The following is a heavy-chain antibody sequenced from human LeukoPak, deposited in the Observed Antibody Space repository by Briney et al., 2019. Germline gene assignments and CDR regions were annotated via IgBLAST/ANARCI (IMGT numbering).Heavy chain of an antibody. V-gene: IGHV4-39*02. CDR3: ARDLSGWYSGWFDP. Sequence: SETLSLTCTVSGGSISSSGYYWGWIRQPPGKGLEWIASIYYSGSTYYNPSLKSRVTISVDTSKNQLSLKLSSLTAADTAVYYCARDLSGWYSGWFDPWGQGTLVTVSS. D-gene: IGHD6-19*01. CDR1: GGSISSSGYY. CDR2: IYYSGST. J-gene: IGHJ5*02.